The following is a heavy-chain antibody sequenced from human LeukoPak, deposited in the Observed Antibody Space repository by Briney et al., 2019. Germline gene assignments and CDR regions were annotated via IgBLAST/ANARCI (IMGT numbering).Heavy chain of an antibody. D-gene: IGHD1-1*01. Sequence: PSETLPLTCTVSGGSISRYYWSWIRLPPGKGLEWIGYIYYSGSTNYSPSLKSRVTISVDTSKNQFSLELSSVTAADTAVYYCARHGNDFGYYFDYWGQGTLVAVSS. CDR2: IYYSGST. V-gene: IGHV4-59*08. J-gene: IGHJ4*02. CDR3: ARHGNDFGYYFDY. CDR1: GGSISRYY.